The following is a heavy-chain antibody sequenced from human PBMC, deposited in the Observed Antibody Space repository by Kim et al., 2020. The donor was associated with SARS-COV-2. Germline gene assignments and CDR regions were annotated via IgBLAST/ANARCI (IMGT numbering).Heavy chain of an antibody. V-gene: IGHV4-39*07. CDR1: GGSISSSSYY. D-gene: IGHD3-3*01. CDR3: ARDFFWAFDI. J-gene: IGHJ3*02. Sequence: SETLSLTCTVSGGSISSSSYYWGWIRQPPGKGLEWIGSIYYSGSTYYNPSLKSRVTISVDTSKNQFSLKLSSVTAADTAVYYCARDFFWAFDIWGQGEM. CDR2: IYYSGST.